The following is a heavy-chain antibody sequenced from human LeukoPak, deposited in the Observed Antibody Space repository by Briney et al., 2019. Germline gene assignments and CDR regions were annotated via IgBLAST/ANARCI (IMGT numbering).Heavy chain of an antibody. D-gene: IGHD5-12*01. CDR3: ASSGYSGYDSFFDY. Sequence: GGSLRLTCAASGFTFSSYAMHWVRQAPGKGLEWVAVISYDGSNKYYADSVKGRFTISRDNSKNTLYLQMNSLRAEDTAVYYCASSGYSGYDSFFDYWGQGTLVTVSS. J-gene: IGHJ4*02. CDR2: ISYDGSNK. V-gene: IGHV3-30*01. CDR1: GFTFSSYA.